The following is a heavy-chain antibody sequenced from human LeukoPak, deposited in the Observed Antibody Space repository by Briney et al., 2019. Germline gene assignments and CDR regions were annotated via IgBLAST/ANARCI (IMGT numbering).Heavy chain of an antibody. CDR3: AKDQAMTYYDSRGYDY. Sequence: PGGSLRLSCAASGFTFSDHYMDWVRQAPGKGLEWVSTISGNGGSTYYADSVKGRFTISRDNSKNTLYLQMNSLRAEDTAVYYCAKDQAMTYYDSRGYDYWGQGTLVTVSS. V-gene: IGHV3-23*01. CDR1: GFTFSDHY. D-gene: IGHD3-22*01. J-gene: IGHJ4*02. CDR2: ISGNGGST.